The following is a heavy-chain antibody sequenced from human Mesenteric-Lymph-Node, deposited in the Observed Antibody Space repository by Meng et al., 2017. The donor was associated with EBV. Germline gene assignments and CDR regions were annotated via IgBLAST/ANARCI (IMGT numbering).Heavy chain of an antibody. J-gene: IGHJ4*02. CDR3: AATDPSLTASGTLGYYFDY. CDR2: IYWDDDK. Sequence: HITLKESGPPLVKPTQTLTRTCTFSGFSLSTSGVGVGWIRQPPGKALEWLALIYWDDDKRYSPSLKSRLTITKDTSKNQVVLTMTNMDPVDTATYYCAATDPSLTASGTLGYYFDYWGQGTLVTVSS. CDR1: GFSLSTSGVG. D-gene: IGHD3-10*01. V-gene: IGHV2-5*02.